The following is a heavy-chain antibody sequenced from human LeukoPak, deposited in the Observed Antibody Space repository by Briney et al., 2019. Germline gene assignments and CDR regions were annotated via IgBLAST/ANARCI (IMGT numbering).Heavy chain of an antibody. CDR3: ARTLDTTGYFRNFDY. J-gene: IGHJ4*02. Sequence: SETLSLTCTVSGGSISSGGYYWSWIRQSPGKGLEWIGEISHSGGTNYNPSLKSRVTISGDTSKNQFSLTLYSVTAADTAVYYCARTLDTTGYFRNFDYWGQGSPVTVSS. D-gene: IGHD3-9*01. CDR2: ISHSGGT. V-gene: IGHV4-39*07. CDR1: GGSISSGGYY.